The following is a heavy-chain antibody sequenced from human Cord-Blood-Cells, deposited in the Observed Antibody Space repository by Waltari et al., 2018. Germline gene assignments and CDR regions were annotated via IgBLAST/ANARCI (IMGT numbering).Heavy chain of an antibody. CDR1: GGTFSSYA. J-gene: IGHJ6*02. D-gene: IGHD4-17*01. V-gene: IGHV1-69*06. CDR3: ARDGNYGDYEDYYGMDV. Sequence: QVQLVQSGAEVKKPGSSVKVSCKASGGTFSSYAISWVRQAPGQGLEWMGGIIPIFGTANYAQKFQGRVTITADKSTSTAYMELSSLRSEDTAVYYCARDGNYGDYEDYYGMDVWGQGTTVTVSS. CDR2: IIPIFGTA.